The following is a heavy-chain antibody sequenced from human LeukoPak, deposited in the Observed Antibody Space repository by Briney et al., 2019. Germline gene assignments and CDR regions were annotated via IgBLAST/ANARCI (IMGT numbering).Heavy chain of an antibody. J-gene: IGHJ4*02. CDR3: ARVNYGSGSYYPVFDY. D-gene: IGHD3-10*01. V-gene: IGHV3-53*01. CDR1: GFTVSSNY. Sequence: GGSLRLSCAASGFTVSSNYMSWVRQAPGKGLEWVSVIYSGGSTYYADSVKGRFTISRDNSKNTLYLQMNSLRAEDTAVYYCARVNYGSGSYYPVFDYWGQGTLVTVSS. CDR2: IYSGGST.